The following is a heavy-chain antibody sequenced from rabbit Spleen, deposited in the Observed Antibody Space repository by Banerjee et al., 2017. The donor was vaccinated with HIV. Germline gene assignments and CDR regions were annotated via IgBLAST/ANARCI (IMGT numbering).Heavy chain of an antibody. J-gene: IGHJ4*01. D-gene: IGHD8-1*01. V-gene: IGHV1S8*01. CDR2: INSFGSA. CDR1: GFSLSSNE. CDR3: ARNGAGSNYAFNF. Sequence: QEHLVESGGGLVQPEGSLTLTCKASGFSLSSNELNWVRQAPGKGLEYIGWINSFGSAYYANWVNGRFTISSDNAQDTVGLQLNSLTAADTATYFCARNGAGSNYAFNFWGPGTLVTVS.